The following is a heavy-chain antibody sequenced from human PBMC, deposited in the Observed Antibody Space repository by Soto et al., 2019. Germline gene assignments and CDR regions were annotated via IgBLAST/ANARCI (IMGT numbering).Heavy chain of an antibody. D-gene: IGHD3-22*01. V-gene: IGHV4-39*01. CDR2: IYYSGST. CDR3: ARVSYYYASSGYYHY. Sequence: SETLSLTCTVSGGSISSYYWGWIRQPPGKGLEWIGSIYYSGSTYYNPSLKSRVTISVDTSKNQFSLKLSPVTAADTAVYYCARVSYYYASSGYYHYWRQGPLVTVSS. J-gene: IGHJ4*02. CDR1: GGSISSYY.